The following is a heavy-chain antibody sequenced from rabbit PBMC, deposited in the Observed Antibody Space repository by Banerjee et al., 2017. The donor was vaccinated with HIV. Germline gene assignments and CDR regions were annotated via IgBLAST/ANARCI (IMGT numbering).Heavy chain of an antibody. CDR3: ARGSGYAGYGYASYFDL. CDR1: GFSFSSSYR. D-gene: IGHD6-1*01. V-gene: IGHV1S45*01. J-gene: IGHJ4*01. CDR2: IYAGSSGTT. Sequence: QEQLVESGGDLVQPEGSLTLTCTASGFSFSSSYRPCWVRQAPGKGLEWIACIYAGSSGTTYYASWAKGRFTISKTSPTTVTLQMTSLTAADTATYFCARGSGYAGYGYASYFDLWGPGTLVTVS.